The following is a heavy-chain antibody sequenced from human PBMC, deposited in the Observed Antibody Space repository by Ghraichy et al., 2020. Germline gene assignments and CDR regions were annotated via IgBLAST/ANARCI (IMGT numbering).Heavy chain of an antibody. CDR2: ISSSSSTI. Sequence: GGSLRLSCAASGFTFSSYSMNWVRQAPGKGLEWVSYISSSSSTIYYADSVKGRFTISRHNAKNSLYLQMNSLRAEDTAVYYCARDRELVWAAYYFDYWGQGTLVTVSS. D-gene: IGHD3-10*01. V-gene: IGHV3-48*04. J-gene: IGHJ4*02. CDR3: ARDRELVWAAYYFDY. CDR1: GFTFSSYS.